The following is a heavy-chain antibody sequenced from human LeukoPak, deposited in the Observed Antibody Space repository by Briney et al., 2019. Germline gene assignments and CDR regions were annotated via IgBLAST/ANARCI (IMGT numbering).Heavy chain of an antibody. J-gene: IGHJ6*02. CDR1: GGTFSSYA. D-gene: IGHD3-9*01. CDR3: ARPTETYYDILTGDSYGMNV. Sequence: SVKVSCKASGGTFSSYAISWVRQAPGQGLEWMGRIIPIFGIANYAQKSQGRVTITADKSTSTAYMELSSLRSEDTAVYYCARPTETYYDILTGDSYGMNVWGQGTTVTISS. CDR2: IIPIFGIA. V-gene: IGHV1-69*04.